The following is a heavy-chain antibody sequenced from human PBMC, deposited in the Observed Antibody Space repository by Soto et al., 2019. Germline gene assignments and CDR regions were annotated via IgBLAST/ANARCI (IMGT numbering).Heavy chain of an antibody. Sequence: GWSLRLSCKSSVFIFSEYSMSWVRQAPGKGLEWVSSISGSSSHMYYADSLKGRFTISRDNAKNSLYLQMSGLRAEDAAVYFCAKYTHYSDRSAYHPPYYYDFWGQGILVTVSS. CDR1: VFIFSEYS. J-gene: IGHJ4*02. CDR2: ISGSSSHM. D-gene: IGHD3-22*01. CDR3: AKYTHYSDRSAYHPPYYYDF. V-gene: IGHV3-21*01.